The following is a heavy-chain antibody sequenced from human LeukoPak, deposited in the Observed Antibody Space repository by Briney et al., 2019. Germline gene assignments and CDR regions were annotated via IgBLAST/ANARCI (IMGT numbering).Heavy chain of an antibody. Sequence: GGSLRLSCAASGFTFSSYAMHWVRQAPGKGLEWVAVISYDGSNKYYADSVKGRFTISRDNSKNTLYLQMNSLRAEDTAVYYCARVGGSSSSVQFRWFDPWGQGTLVTVSS. CDR1: GFTFSSYA. D-gene: IGHD6-6*01. V-gene: IGHV3-30-3*01. CDR3: ARVGGSSSSVQFRWFDP. J-gene: IGHJ5*02. CDR2: ISYDGSNK.